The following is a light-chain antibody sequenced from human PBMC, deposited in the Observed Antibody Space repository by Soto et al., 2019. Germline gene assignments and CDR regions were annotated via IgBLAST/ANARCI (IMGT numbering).Light chain of an antibody. CDR1: SSNIGSNY. CDR3: SSYSSSHTLGI. Sequence: QSVLTQPPSASGTPGQRVTISYSGSSSNIGSNYVYWYQQLPGTAPKLLIYSNDHRPSGVPDRFSGSKSGTSASLAISELRSEDEADYYCSSYSSSHTLGIFGGGTKLTVL. CDR2: SND. V-gene: IGLV1-47*02. J-gene: IGLJ2*01.